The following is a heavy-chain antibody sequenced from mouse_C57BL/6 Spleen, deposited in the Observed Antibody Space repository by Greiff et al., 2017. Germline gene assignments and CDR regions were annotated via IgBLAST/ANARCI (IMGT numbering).Heavy chain of an antibody. CDR1: GYSFSSYW. Sequence: QVQLQQSGAELVKPGASVTISCKASGYSFSSYWMNWVKQRPGKGLEWIGQIYPGDGDTYYNGKFKGKATLTADKSSSTAYMQLSSLTAEDSAVYVCARWGDYDVNGWGQGTTLTVSS. CDR3: ARWGDYDVNG. J-gene: IGHJ2*01. V-gene: IGHV1-80*01. CDR2: IYPGDGDT. D-gene: IGHD2-4*01.